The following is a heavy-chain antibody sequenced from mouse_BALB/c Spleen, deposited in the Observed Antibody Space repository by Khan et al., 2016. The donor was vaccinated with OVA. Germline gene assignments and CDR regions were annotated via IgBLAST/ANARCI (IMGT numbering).Heavy chain of an antibody. V-gene: IGHV2-6-4*01. Sequence: VQLVESGPGLVAPSQSLSITCSVSGFSLSRYNIHWVRQPPGKGLEWLGMIWGGGGTDYNSTLKSSLSISKDKSERHVFLKMINFATYDTAMYYCARAYYRYDGYYAMDYWGQGTSVTVSS. D-gene: IGHD2-14*01. CDR3: ARAYYRYDGYYAMDY. CDR2: IWGGGGT. J-gene: IGHJ4*01. CDR1: GFSLSRYN.